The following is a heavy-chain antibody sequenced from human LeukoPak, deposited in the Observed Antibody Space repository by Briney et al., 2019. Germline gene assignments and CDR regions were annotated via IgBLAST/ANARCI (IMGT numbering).Heavy chain of an antibody. D-gene: IGHD3-3*01. J-gene: IGHJ6*04. CDR3: ARGYDFWSGYYFDV. CDR1: GFTFSSYW. V-gene: IGHV3-74*01. Sequence: GGSLRLSCTASGFTFSSYWMHWVRQAPGKGLVWVSRINSDGSSTSYADSVKGRFTISRDNAKNTLYLQMNSLRAEDTAVYYCARGYDFWSGYYFDVWGKGTTVTVSS. CDR2: INSDGSST.